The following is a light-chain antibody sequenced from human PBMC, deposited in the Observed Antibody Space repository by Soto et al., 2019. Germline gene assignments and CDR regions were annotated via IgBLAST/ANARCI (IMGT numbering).Light chain of an antibody. CDR3: QQYGSSRIT. CDR1: QSVSSDY. J-gene: IGKJ5*01. CDR2: GAS. Sequence: EIVLTQSPGTLCLTPGERATLSCRSSQSVSSDYLVWYQQKPGQAPRLLIYGASSRATGIPDRFSGSGSGTDFTLTISRLEPEDFAVYYCQQYGSSRITFGQGTRLEIK. V-gene: IGKV3-20*01.